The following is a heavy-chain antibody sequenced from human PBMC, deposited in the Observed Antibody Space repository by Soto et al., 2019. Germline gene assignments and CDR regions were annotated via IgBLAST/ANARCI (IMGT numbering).Heavy chain of an antibody. CDR2: ARNKANGYTT. CDR1: GFTFSDHY. V-gene: IGHV3-72*01. J-gene: IGHJ6*03. D-gene: IGHD2-2*01. CDR3: DKSYCSGTSCALHYYYMDV. Sequence: EVQLVESGGGLVQPGGSLRLSCAASGFTFSDHYMDWVRQAPGEGLAWVGRARNKANGYTTEYAASVKGRFTISRDDSKNSLYLQMNSLKTEDTAVYYCDKSYCSGTSCALHYYYMDVWGKGTTVTVSS.